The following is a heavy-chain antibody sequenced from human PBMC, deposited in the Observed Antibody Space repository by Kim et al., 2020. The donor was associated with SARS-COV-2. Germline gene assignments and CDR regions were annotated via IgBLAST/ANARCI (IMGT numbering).Heavy chain of an antibody. Sequence: GESLKISCKGSGYSFTSYWIGWVRQMPGKGLEWMGIIYPGDSDTRYSPSFQGQVTISADKSISTAYLQWSSLKASDTAMYYCARQELSPWYYYGMDVWGQGTTVTVSS. CDR1: GYSFTSYW. CDR2: IYPGDSDT. V-gene: IGHV5-51*01. J-gene: IGHJ6*02. CDR3: ARQELSPWYYYGMDV. D-gene: IGHD1-26*01.